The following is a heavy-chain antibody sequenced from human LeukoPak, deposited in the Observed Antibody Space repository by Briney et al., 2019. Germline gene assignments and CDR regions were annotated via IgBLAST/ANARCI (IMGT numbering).Heavy chain of an antibody. Sequence: SETLSLTCSVSGVSISTSVFYWGWIRQPPGKGLEWIGTVYSSGTTFYNPSLESRVTISLGVVASVDTSKNQFSLIMRSVTAADTAAHYCARSRSQVVAATNWGQGTLVTVSS. CDR3: ARSRSQVVAATN. J-gene: IGHJ4*02. D-gene: IGHD2-15*01. CDR1: GVSISTSVFY. V-gene: IGHV4-39*07. CDR2: VYSSGTT.